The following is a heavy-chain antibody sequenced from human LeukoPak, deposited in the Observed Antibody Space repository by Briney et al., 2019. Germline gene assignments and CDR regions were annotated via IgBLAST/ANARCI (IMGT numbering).Heavy chain of an antibody. J-gene: IGHJ3*02. V-gene: IGHV3-9*03. D-gene: IGHD6-19*01. CDR2: ISWNSSSI. CDR3: AKDRMDGSSGSSGAFDI. CDR1: GLIFDDYT. Sequence: GGSLRLSCAASGLIFDDYTMHWVRQAPGKGLELVSGISWNSSSIGYADSVKGRFTISRDNAKNSLYLQMNSLRAEDMALYYCAKDRMDGSSGSSGAFDIWGQGTMVTVSS.